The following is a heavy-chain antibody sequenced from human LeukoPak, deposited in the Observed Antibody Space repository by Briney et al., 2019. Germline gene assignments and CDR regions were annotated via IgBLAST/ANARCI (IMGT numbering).Heavy chain of an antibody. J-gene: IGHJ4*02. CDR1: GGSFSGYY. Sequence: SETLSLTCAVYGGSFSGYYWSWIRQPPGKGLEWIGEINHSGSTNYNPSLKRRVTISVDTSKNQFSLKLSSVTAADTAVYYCARGRVHLDYWGQGTLVTVSS. CDR2: INHSGST. CDR3: ARGRVHLDY. D-gene: IGHD1-1*01. V-gene: IGHV4-34*01.